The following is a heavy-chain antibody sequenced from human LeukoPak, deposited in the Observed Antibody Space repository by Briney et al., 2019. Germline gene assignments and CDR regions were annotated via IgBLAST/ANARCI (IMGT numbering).Heavy chain of an antibody. J-gene: IGHJ4*02. CDR3: ARGTGDPSLDY. V-gene: IGHV3-48*03. CDR2: ISSSGSTI. Sequence: GGSLRLSCAASGFTFSSYEMNWVRQAPGKGLEWVSYISSSGSTIYYADSVKGRFTISRVNAKNSLYLQMNSLRAEDTAVYYCARGTGDPSLDYWGQGTLVTVSS. D-gene: IGHD3-10*01. CDR1: GFTFSSYE.